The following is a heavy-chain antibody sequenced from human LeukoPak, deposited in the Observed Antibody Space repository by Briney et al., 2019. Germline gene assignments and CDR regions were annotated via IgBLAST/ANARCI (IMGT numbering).Heavy chain of an antibody. Sequence: GGSLRLSCAASGFTFSTYWMTWVRQAPGKGLEWVANMKGDGSEIYYVDSVKGRCTISRDNAKNLLYLQMNSLRAEDTAVYYCARPGYTAGYDIWGQGTLVTVSS. D-gene: IGHD3-9*01. CDR1: GFTFSTYW. CDR3: ARPGYTAGYDI. J-gene: IGHJ3*02. V-gene: IGHV3-7*01. CDR2: MKGDGSEI.